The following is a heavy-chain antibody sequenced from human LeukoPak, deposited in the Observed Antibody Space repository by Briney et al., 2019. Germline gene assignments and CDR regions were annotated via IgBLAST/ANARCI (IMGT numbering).Heavy chain of an antibody. CDR1: GYSFTSYW. V-gene: IGHV5-51*01. D-gene: IGHD6-13*01. Sequence: GESLKISCKGSGYSFTSYWIGWVRQMPGKGLEWMGNIYPGDSDTRYSPSFQGQVTISADKSISTAYLQWSSLKASDTAMYYCARRGRIAAAGTNYYYGMDVWGQGTTVTVSS. CDR2: IYPGDSDT. CDR3: ARRGRIAAAGTNYYYGMDV. J-gene: IGHJ6*02.